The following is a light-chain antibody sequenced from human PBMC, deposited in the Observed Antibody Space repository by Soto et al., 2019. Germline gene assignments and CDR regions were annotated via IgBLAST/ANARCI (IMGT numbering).Light chain of an antibody. CDR3: QQYDNWPPFT. V-gene: IGKV3-15*01. J-gene: IGKJ5*01. Sequence: EIVMTQSPGTLSVSPGERATLSCRASQSVSSKLAWYQQKPGQAPRLLIYGASTRATDIPARFSGSGSGTDFTLTISSVQSEDFAVYYCQQYDNWPPFTFGQGTRLEI. CDR2: GAS. CDR1: QSVSSK.